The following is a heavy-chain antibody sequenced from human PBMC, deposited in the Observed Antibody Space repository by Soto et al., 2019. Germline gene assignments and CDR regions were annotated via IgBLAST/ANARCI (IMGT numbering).Heavy chain of an antibody. J-gene: IGHJ5*02. D-gene: IGHD3-22*01. CDR2: ISYDGTKE. CDR3: AREGSSMIVVNNWFAT. CDR1: IFTFSDYG. Sequence: QVHLVESGGGVVQVGKSLRLSCAASIFTFSDYGVDWVRQAPGKGLEWVAFISYDGTKELYADSVKGRFAISRDNSQNTLYLQMNSLISEDTAVYYCAREGSSMIVVNNWFATWGQGTLVTVSS. V-gene: IGHV3-30*03.